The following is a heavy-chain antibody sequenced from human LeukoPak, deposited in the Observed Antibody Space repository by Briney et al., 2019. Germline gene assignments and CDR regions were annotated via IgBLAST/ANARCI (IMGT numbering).Heavy chain of an antibody. V-gene: IGHV3-53*05. CDR2: IYSGGST. CDR3: VKITSVTGGDC. D-gene: IGHD1-1*01. J-gene: IGHJ4*02. CDR1: GFTVSSNY. Sequence: GGSLRLSCAASGFTVSSNYMSWVRQAPGKGLEWVSVIYSGGSTYYADSVKGRFTISRDNSKNTLYLQMSSLRAEDTAVYYCVKITSVTGGDCWGQGTRLTVSS.